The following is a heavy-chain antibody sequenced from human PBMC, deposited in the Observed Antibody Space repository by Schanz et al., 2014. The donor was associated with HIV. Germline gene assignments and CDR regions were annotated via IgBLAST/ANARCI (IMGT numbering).Heavy chain of an antibody. CDR3: AKDNGWPLASYYGMDV. CDR1: GFTFDGYA. J-gene: IGHJ6*02. CDR2: ISWNSGSI. D-gene: IGHD6-19*01. Sequence: EVQLVESGGGLVQPGRSLRLSCVASGFTFDGYAMHWVRQAPGKGLEWVSGISWNSGSIGYADSVKGRFTISRDNAKNSLYLQMNSLRAEDTALYYCAKDNGWPLASYYGMDVWGQGTTVTVSS. V-gene: IGHV3-9*01.